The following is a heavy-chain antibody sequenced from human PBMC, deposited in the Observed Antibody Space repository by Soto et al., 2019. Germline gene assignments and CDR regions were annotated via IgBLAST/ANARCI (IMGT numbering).Heavy chain of an antibody. V-gene: IGHV1-69*06. D-gene: IGHD2-2*01. J-gene: IGHJ6*02. CDR3: ARGFDDRGIVVVPADNTWYSGMDV. CDR1: GGTLSNNA. Sequence: QVQLVQSGTEVKKPGSSVKVSCKASGGTLSNNAISWVRQAPGQGLEWMGGIIPLSATTNYAQKFQGRVTISADRATSTDYMELTSMTSEDTAVYDWARGFDDRGIVVVPADNTWYSGMDVWGQGTTVTVSS. CDR2: IIPLSATT.